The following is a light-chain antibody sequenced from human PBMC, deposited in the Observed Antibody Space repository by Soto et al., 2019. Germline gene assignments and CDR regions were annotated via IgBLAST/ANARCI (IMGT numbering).Light chain of an antibody. CDR1: QSVSSN. CDR2: GAS. Sequence: EIVMTQSPATPSVSPGERATLSCRASQSVSSNLAWYQQKPGQAPRLLIYGASTRATGIPARFSGSGSGTEFTLTISSLQSEDLAVYYCQQYNNWPLLFGQGTKVDIK. V-gene: IGKV3-15*01. J-gene: IGKJ1*01. CDR3: QQYNNWPLL.